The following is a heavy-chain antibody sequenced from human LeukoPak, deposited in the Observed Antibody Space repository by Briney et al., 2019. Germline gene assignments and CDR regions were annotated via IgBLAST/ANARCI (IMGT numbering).Heavy chain of an antibody. Sequence: SETLSLTCAVSGGSISSSNWWSWVRQPPGKGLEWIGEIYHSGSTNYNPSLKSRVTISVDKSKNQFSLKLSSVTAADTAVYYCARVRWYEGYYFDYWGQGTLVTVSS. D-gene: IGHD6-13*01. J-gene: IGHJ4*02. V-gene: IGHV4-4*02. CDR2: IYHSGST. CDR1: GGSISSSNW. CDR3: ARVRWYEGYYFDY.